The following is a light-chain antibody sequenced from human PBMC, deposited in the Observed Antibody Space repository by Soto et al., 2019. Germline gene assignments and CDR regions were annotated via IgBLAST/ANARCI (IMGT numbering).Light chain of an antibody. CDR2: AAS. CDR3: QQSYSTPRT. J-gene: IGKJ1*01. CDR1: QSIDIN. V-gene: IGKV1-39*01. Sequence: DIQLTQSPSSLSASVGDRVTITCRASQSIDINLNWYQQRPGKAPKLLIYAASGLQSGVPSRFSAFGSGSDFTLIISSLQPEDFATYYCQQSYSTPRTFGQGTKVDIK.